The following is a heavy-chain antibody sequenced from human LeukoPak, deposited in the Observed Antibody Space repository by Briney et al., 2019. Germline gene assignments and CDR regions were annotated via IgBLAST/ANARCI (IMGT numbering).Heavy chain of an antibody. CDR1: GGSISSYY. V-gene: IGHV4-59*12. J-gene: IGHJ6*02. CDR3: ARDQGHYYGSGSYYPPSYYYYGMDV. D-gene: IGHD3-10*01. CDR2: IYYSGST. Sequence: PSETLSLTCTVSGGSISSYYWSWIRQPPGKGLEWIGYIYYSGSTYYNPSLKSRVTISVDTSKNQFSLKLSSVTAADTAVYYCARDQGHYYGSGSYYPPSYYYYGMDVWGQGTTVTVSS.